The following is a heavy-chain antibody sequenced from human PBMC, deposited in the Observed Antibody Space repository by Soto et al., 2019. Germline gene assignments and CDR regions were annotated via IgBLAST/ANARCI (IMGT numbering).Heavy chain of an antibody. D-gene: IGHD6-19*01. CDR2: INHSGST. V-gene: IGHV4-34*01. CDR1: GGSFSGYY. Sequence: SETLSLTCAVYGGSFSGYYWSWIRQPPGKGLEWIGEINHSGSTNYNPSLKSRVTISVDTSKNQFSLKLSSVTAADTAVYYCARGGGITVAGYYYYYYGMDVWGQGTTVTVSS. J-gene: IGHJ6*02. CDR3: ARGGGITVAGYYYYYYGMDV.